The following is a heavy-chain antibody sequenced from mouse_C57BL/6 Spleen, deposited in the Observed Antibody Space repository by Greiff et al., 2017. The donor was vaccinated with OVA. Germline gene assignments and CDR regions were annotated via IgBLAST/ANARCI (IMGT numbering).Heavy chain of an antibody. V-gene: IGHV1-55*01. J-gene: IGHJ3*01. CDR3: ARVPSDGAWFAY. CDR1: GYTFTSYW. Sequence: VQLQQPGAELVKPGASVKMSCKASGYTFTSYWITWVKQRPGQGLEWIGDIYPGSGSTNYNEKFKSKATLTADTSSSTAYMQLSSLTSEDSAVYYCARVPSDGAWFAYWGQGTLVTVSA. D-gene: IGHD2-3*01. CDR2: IYPGSGST.